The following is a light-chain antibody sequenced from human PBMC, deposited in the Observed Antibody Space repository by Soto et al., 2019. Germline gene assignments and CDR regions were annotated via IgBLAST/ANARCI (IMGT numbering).Light chain of an antibody. CDR2: WAS. Sequence: DIVMTQSPDSLAVSLGERATINCKSSQSVLYSSNNKNYLAWYQQKPGQPPKLLIYWASTRASGVPDRFSGRGSGKDFTLTISSLQAEDVAVYYCQQYYSTPLTFGGGTKVEIK. J-gene: IGKJ4*01. CDR1: QSVLYSSNNKNY. V-gene: IGKV4-1*01. CDR3: QQYYSTPLT.